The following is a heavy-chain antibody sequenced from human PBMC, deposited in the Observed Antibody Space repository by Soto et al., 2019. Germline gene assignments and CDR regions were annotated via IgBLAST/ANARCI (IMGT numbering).Heavy chain of an antibody. V-gene: IGHV3-48*01. Sequence: GGSLRLSCAASGFTFSSYSMNWVRQAPGKGLEWVSYISSSSSTIYYADSVKGRFTISRDNAKNSLYLQMNSLRAEATAVYYCARDSGTSSSSSGALTWGQGTLVTVSS. CDR2: ISSSSSTI. J-gene: IGHJ5*02. D-gene: IGHD6-6*01. CDR3: ARDSGTSSSSSGALT. CDR1: GFTFSSYS.